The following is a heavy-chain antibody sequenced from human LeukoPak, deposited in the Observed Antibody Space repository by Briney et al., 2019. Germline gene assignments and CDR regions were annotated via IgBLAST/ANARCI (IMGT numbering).Heavy chain of an antibody. J-gene: IGHJ4*02. V-gene: IGHV3-21*01. CDR2: ISSSSSYI. D-gene: IGHD1-14*01. Sequence: ECVSSISSSSSYISYADSVKRPFTISRDNAKISLYLQMNSLRAEDTAVYYCARADRTGLDYWGQGTLVTVSS. CDR3: ARADRTGLDY.